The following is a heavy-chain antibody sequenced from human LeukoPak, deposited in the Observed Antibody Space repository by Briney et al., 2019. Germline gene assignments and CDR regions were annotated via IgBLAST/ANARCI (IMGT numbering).Heavy chain of an antibody. CDR2: IHYGGIT. CDR3: TRDIGDFVSDF. CDR1: GGSFSGYY. D-gene: IGHD2-21*02. Sequence: PSETLSLTCAVYGGSFSGYYWSWIRQPPGKGLEWIGSIHYGGITHYNPSLQSRVTISADTSKNQFALDLRSVTAADTAVYYCTRDIGDFVSDFWGQGTLVTVSS. V-gene: IGHV4-34*01. J-gene: IGHJ4*02.